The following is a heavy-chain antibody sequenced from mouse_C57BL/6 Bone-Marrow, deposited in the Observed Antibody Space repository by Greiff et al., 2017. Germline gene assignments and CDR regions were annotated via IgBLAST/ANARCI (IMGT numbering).Heavy chain of an antibody. J-gene: IGHJ3*01. CDR2: ISSGGDYI. CDR1: GFTFSSYA. CDR3: TRDGESTFAY. Sequence: EVMLVESGEGLVKPGGSLKLSCAASGFTFSSYAMSWVRQTPEKRLEWVAYISSGGDYIYYADTVQGRFTISRDNARNTLYLQMSSLKSEDTAMYYCTRDGESTFAYWGQGTLVTVSA. D-gene: IGHD5-1*01. V-gene: IGHV5-9-1*02.